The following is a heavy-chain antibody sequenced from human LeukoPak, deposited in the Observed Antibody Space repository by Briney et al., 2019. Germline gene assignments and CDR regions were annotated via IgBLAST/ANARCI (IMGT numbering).Heavy chain of an antibody. CDR3: AKRRGYSSSWQNWYFDL. J-gene: IGHJ2*01. V-gene: IGHV3-66*01. CDR1: GFTVSSNY. D-gene: IGHD6-13*01. CDR2: IYSGGST. Sequence: GGSLRLSCAASGFTVSSNYMSWVRQAPGKGLEWVSVIYSGGSTYYADSVKGRFTISRDNSKNTLYLQINSLRAEDTAVYYCAKRRGYSSSWQNWYFDLWGRGTLVTVSS.